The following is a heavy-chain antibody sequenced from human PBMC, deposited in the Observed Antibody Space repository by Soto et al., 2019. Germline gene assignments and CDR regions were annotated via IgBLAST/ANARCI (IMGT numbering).Heavy chain of an antibody. J-gene: IGHJ6*02. V-gene: IGHV1-69*02. D-gene: IGHD5-12*01. Sequence: QVQLVQSGAEVKKPGSSVKVSCKASGGTFSSYTISWVRQAPGQGLEWMGRIIPILGIANYAQKFQGRVTITADKTTSTAYMELSSLRSEDTAVYYCARARGMATIDNYYYYGMDVWGQGTTVTVSS. CDR1: GGTFSSYT. CDR3: ARARGMATIDNYYYYGMDV. CDR2: IIPILGIA.